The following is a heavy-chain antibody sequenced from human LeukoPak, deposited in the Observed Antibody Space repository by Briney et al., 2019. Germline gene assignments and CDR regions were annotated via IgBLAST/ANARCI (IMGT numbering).Heavy chain of an antibody. V-gene: IGHV3-48*01. D-gene: IGHD1-26*01. CDR3: AREESYYDFYYYYYMDV. Sequence: GGSLRLSCAASGFTFSSYSMNWVRQAPGKGLEWVSYISSSSSTIYYADSVKGRFTISRDNAKNSLYLQMNSLRAEDTAVYYCAREESYYDFYYYYYMDVWGKGTTVTVS. J-gene: IGHJ6*03. CDR2: ISSSSSTI. CDR1: GFTFSSYS.